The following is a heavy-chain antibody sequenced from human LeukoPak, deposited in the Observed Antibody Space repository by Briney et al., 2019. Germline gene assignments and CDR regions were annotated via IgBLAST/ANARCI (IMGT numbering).Heavy chain of an antibody. J-gene: IGHJ4*02. D-gene: IGHD6-6*01. Sequence: SETLSLTCTVSNYSISSGDYWGWIRQPPGKGLEWIGNIYHSGSSYYNPSLKSRVTISVDTSKHQFSLKLSSVTAADTAVYLCARGSVYSSSSVFPPFDYWGQGTLVTVSS. CDR3: ARGSVYSSSSVFPPFDY. CDR1: NYSISSGDY. V-gene: IGHV4-38-2*02. CDR2: IYHSGSS.